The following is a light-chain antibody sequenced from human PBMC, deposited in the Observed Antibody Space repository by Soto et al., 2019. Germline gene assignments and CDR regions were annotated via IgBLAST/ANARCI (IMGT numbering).Light chain of an antibody. CDR3: QQYNSQLT. CDR1: QSVSDW. CDR2: DAS. V-gene: IGKV1-5*01. J-gene: IGKJ1*01. Sequence: DIQMTQSPSTLSASVGDRVTITCRASQSVSDWLAWYQQKPGKAPKLLIYDASILYSGVPSRFSGSGSGTDFTLTISSLQPDDFATYYCQQYNSQLTFGQGTKVDI.